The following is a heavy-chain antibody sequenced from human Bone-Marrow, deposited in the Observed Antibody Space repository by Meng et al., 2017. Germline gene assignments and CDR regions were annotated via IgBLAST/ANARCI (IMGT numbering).Heavy chain of an antibody. J-gene: IGHJ6*02. CDR2: MNPNSGNT. CDR3: ARATYGSGSYYNALYYYYYYGMDV. V-gene: IGHV1-8*03. Sequence: ASVKVSCKASGYTFTSYGINWVRQATGQGLEWMGWMNPNSGNTGYAQKFQGRVTITRNTSISTAYMELSSLRSEDTAVYYCARATYGSGSYYNALYYYYYYGMDVWGQGTTVTVSS. CDR1: GYTFTSYG. D-gene: IGHD3-10*01.